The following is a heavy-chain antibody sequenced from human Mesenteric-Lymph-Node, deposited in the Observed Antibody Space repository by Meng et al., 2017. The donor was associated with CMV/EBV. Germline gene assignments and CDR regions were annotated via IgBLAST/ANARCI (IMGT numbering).Heavy chain of an antibody. D-gene: IGHD2-8*01. V-gene: IGHV3-7*01. CDR3: ARGSYCTNGVCPDTRYNYGMDV. CDR1: GFTFSSYW. Sequence: GGSLRLSCVASGFTFSSYWMSWVRQAPGKGLEWVANIKQDGSEKYYVDSVKGRFTISRDNAKNSLYLQMNSLRAEDTAVYYCARGSYCTNGVCPDTRYNYGMDVWGQGTTVTVSS. CDR2: IKQDGSEK. J-gene: IGHJ6*02.